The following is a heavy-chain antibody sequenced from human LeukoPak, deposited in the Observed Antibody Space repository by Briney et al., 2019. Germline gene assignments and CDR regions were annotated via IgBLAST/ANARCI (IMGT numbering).Heavy chain of an antibody. D-gene: IGHD2-21*02. V-gene: IGHV3-23*01. CDR3: AKDCGGDCYAGYWYFDL. CDR2: ISGAGGST. CDR1: GFHFIDYA. J-gene: IGHJ2*01. Sequence: GGSLRLSCAASGFHFIDYAMSWVRRAPGKGLEWVSGISGAGGSTYYADSVKGRFTISRDNSKNTLYLQMNSLRAEDTAVYYCAKDCGGDCYAGYWYFDLWGRGTLVTVSS.